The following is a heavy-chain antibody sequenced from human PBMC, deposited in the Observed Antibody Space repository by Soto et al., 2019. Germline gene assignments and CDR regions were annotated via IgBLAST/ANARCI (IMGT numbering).Heavy chain of an antibody. D-gene: IGHD3-3*01. Sequence: GESLKISCKGSGYSFTSYWIGWVRQMPGKGLEWMGIIYPGDSDTRYSPSFQGQVTISADKSISTAYLQWSSLKASDTAMYYCARLKAGYDFWSSYPDDYYYGMDAWGQGITVTV. CDR1: GYSFTSYW. CDR2: IYPGDSDT. V-gene: IGHV5-51*01. CDR3: ARLKAGYDFWSSYPDDYYYGMDA. J-gene: IGHJ6*02.